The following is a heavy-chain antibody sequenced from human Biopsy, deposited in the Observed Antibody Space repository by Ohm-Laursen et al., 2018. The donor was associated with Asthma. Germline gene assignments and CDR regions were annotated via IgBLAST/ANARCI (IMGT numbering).Heavy chain of an antibody. Sequence: SDTLSLTYTVSPGSINDYYWNWIRKFPGKGLEWIGYVHSSGSTRFNPSLKSRVTVSVDTSVDQVSLKLSSVSAADTAIYYCARATSTWSQSGPHFFDHWGPGTLVTVSS. CDR2: VHSSGST. CDR3: ARATSTWSQSGPHFFDH. D-gene: IGHD6-13*01. J-gene: IGHJ5*02. V-gene: IGHV4-59*07. CDR1: PGSINDYY.